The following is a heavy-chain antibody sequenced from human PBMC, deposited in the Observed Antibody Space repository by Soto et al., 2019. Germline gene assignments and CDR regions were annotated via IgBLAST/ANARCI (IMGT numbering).Heavy chain of an antibody. D-gene: IGHD6-13*01. V-gene: IGHV3-23*01. CDR1: GFTFISYG. CDR2: ITTGRNT. J-gene: IGHJ5*02. CDR3: ARGAAAAGTDWFDA. Sequence: EMQLLESGGGLVQPGGSLRLSCAASGFTFISYGMTWVRQAPGKGLEWVSGITTGRNTYYAESVKGRFTISRDNSKNVVYLQMNSLRAEDTAVYHCARGAAAAGTDWFDAWGQGTLVIVSS.